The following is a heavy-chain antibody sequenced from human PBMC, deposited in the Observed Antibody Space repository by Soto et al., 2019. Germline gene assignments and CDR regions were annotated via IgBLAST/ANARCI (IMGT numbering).Heavy chain of an antibody. J-gene: IGHJ5*02. Sequence: AAVKVSCKASGYTFTSYGISWVRQAPGQGLEWMGWISAYNGNTNYAQKLQGRVTMTTDTSTSTAYMELSSLRSEDTAVYYCARDGVPNYDFWSGYIAWFDPWGQGTLVTVSS. V-gene: IGHV1-18*01. CDR2: ISAYNGNT. D-gene: IGHD3-3*01. CDR1: GYTFTSYG. CDR3: ARDGVPNYDFWSGYIAWFDP.